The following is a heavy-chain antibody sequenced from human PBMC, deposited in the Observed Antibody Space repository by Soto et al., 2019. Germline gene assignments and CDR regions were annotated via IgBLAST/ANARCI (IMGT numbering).Heavy chain of an antibody. J-gene: IGHJ6*02. CDR2: INPNSGGT. V-gene: IGHV1-2*04. CDR1: GYTFTGYY. CDR3: ASWGPTRKGDYYYGMDV. D-gene: IGHD3-16*01. Sequence: GASVKVSCKASGYTFTGYYMHWVRQAPGQGFEWMGWINPNSGGTNYAQKFQGWVTMTRDTSISTAYMELSRLRSDDTAVYYCASWGPTRKGDYYYGMDVWGQGTTVTVSS.